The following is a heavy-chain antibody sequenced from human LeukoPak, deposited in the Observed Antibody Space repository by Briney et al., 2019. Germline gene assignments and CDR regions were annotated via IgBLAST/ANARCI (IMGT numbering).Heavy chain of an antibody. CDR3: ARGVGGRDYDFWSGYSYYYYYYGMDV. D-gene: IGHD3-3*01. CDR2: MNPNNGNT. V-gene: IGHV1-8*01. Sequence: ASVTVSCTASGFTFTSYDINWVRQASGQGLEWMGWMNPNNGNTGYAQKFQGRVTMTRNTSISTAYMELSSLRSEDTAVYYCARGVGGRDYDFWSGYSYYYYYYGMDVWGQGTTVTVSS. CDR1: GFTFTSYD. J-gene: IGHJ6*02.